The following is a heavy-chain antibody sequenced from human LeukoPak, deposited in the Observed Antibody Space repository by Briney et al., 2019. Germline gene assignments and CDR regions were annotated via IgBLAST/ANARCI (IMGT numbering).Heavy chain of an antibody. CDR1: GGSISSYY. Sequence: SETLSLTCTVSGGSISSYYWSWIRQPPGKGLEWIGDIYYSGRTNYKPSLKSRVTILVDTSKNKFSLRLSSVTAADTAVYYCARVLTEYSSSRCLDFWGQGALVTVSS. CDR2: IYYSGRT. D-gene: IGHD6-13*01. CDR3: ARVLTEYSSSRCLDF. V-gene: IGHV4-59*01. J-gene: IGHJ4*02.